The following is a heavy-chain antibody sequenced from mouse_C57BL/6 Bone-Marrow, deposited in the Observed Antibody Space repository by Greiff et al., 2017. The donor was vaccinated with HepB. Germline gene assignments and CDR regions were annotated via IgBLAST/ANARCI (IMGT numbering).Heavy chain of an antibody. CDR3: ARYKGGYSS. V-gene: IGHV7-3*01. D-gene: IGHD2-3*01. J-gene: IGHJ2*01. CDR2: IRNKANGYTT. Sequence: EVHLVESGGGLVQPGGSLSLSCAASGFTFTDYYMSWVRQPPGKALEWLGFIRNKANGYTTEYSASVKGRFTISRDNSQSILYLQMNALRAEDSATYYCARYKGGYSSWGQGTTLTVSS. CDR1: GFTFTDYY.